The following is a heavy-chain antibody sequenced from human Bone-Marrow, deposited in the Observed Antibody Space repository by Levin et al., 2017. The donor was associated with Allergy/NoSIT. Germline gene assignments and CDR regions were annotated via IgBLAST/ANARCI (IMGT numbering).Heavy chain of an antibody. D-gene: IGHD6-13*01. Sequence: SQTLSFTCAVYGGSFSGYYWSWIRQPPGKGLEWIGEINHSGSTNYNPSLKSRVTISVDTSKNQFSLKLSSVTAADTAVYYCARGPVGYSSSWYVEWWGGSGYGMDVWGQGTTVTVSS. J-gene: IGHJ6*02. CDR3: ARGPVGYSSSWYVEWWGGSGYGMDV. CDR1: GGSFSGYY. V-gene: IGHV4-34*01. CDR2: INHSGST.